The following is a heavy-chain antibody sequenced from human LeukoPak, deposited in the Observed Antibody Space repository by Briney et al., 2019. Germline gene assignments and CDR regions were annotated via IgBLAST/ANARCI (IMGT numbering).Heavy chain of an antibody. CDR3: ARDERYGSGWYLGDYFDY. CDR1: GFTFSSYW. J-gene: IGHJ4*02. V-gene: IGHV3-7*01. CDR2: IKQDGSEK. Sequence: GRSLRLSCAASGFTFSSYWMSWVRQAPGKGLEWVANIKQDGSEKYYVDSVKGRFTISRDNAKNSLYLQLNSLRAEDTALYYCARDERYGSGWYLGDYFDYWGQGTLVTVSS. D-gene: IGHD6-19*01.